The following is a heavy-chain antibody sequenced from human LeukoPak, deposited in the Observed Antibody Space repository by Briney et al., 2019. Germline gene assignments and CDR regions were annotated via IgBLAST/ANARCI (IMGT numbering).Heavy chain of an antibody. J-gene: IGHJ3*02. CDR2: IYYSGST. CDR1: GGSISSYY. V-gene: IGHV4-59*01. D-gene: IGHD3-10*01. CDR3: ARGVYYGSGSYPDAFDI. Sequence: SETLSLTCTDSGGSISSYYWSWIRQPPGKGLEWMGYIYYSGSTNYNPSLRSRVTISVDTSKNQFSLKLSSVTAADTAVYYCARGVYYGSGSYPDAFDIWGQGTMVTVSS.